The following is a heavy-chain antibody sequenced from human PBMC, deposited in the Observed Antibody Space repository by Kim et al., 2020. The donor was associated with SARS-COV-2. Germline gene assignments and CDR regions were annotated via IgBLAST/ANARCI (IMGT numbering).Heavy chain of an antibody. D-gene: IGHD3-22*01. V-gene: IGHV3-23*01. J-gene: IGHJ4*02. Sequence: VKGRFTISKDKSKNTLYLQMNSLGAEDTAVYYCAKAQGGVTMIVVPMGYWGQGTLVTVSS. CDR3: AKAQGGVTMIVVPMGY.